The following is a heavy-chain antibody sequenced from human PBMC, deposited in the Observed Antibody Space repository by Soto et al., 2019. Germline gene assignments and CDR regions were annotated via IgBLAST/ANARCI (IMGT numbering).Heavy chain of an antibody. J-gene: IGHJ5*02. CDR1: GFTFSNYW. V-gene: IGHV3-74*01. D-gene: IGHD7-27*01. CDR3: ARDSNLGFDP. Sequence: SLRLSCAASGFTFSNYWIHWVRQAPGKGLVWVSHISSDGSSTSYADSVKGRFTISRDNAKNTLYLQMNSLRAEDTAVYYCARDSNLGFDPWGQGTLVTVSS. CDR2: ISSDGSST.